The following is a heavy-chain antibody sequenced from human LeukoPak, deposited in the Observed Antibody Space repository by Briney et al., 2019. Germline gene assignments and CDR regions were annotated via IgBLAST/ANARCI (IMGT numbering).Heavy chain of an antibody. CDR3: ARPRLGATPFDAFDI. Sequence: PSETLSLTCTVSGDSISSSNYYWGWIRQPPGKGLEWIGSIYYSGSTYFNPSLKSRVTISVDTSKNQFSLKLSSVTAADTAVYYCARPRLGATPFDAFDIWGQGTMVTVSS. V-gene: IGHV4-39*07. J-gene: IGHJ3*02. D-gene: IGHD1-26*01. CDR2: IYYSGST. CDR1: GDSISSSNYY.